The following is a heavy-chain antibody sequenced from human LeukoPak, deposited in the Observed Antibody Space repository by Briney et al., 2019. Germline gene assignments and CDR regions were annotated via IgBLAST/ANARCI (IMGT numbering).Heavy chain of an antibody. CDR3: AREVAIVNWFDP. D-gene: IGHD2/OR15-2a*01. CDR1: GGTFSSYA. CDR2: IIPIFGTA. Sequence: ASVKVSCKASGGTFSSYAISWVRQAPGQGLEWMGGIIPIFGTANYAQKFQGRVTITTDESTSTAYMELSSLRSEDTAVYYSAREVAIVNWFDPWGQGTLVTVSS. V-gene: IGHV1-69*05. J-gene: IGHJ5*02.